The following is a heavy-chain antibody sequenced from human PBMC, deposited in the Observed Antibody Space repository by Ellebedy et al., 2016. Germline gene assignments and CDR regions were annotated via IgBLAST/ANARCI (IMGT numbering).Heavy chain of an antibody. J-gene: IGHJ2*01. D-gene: IGHD1-26*01. CDR3: VKWSDGGSYYARWYFDL. Sequence: GESLKISCSGSGFTFSSYAVHWVRQAPGMGLEHVSAMSSNGGSTYYADSVKGRFTISRDNSKNTLYLQMSSLRAEDTAVYYCVKWSDGGSYYARWYFDLWGRGTLVTVSS. V-gene: IGHV3-64D*06. CDR1: GFTFSSYA. CDR2: MSSNGGST.